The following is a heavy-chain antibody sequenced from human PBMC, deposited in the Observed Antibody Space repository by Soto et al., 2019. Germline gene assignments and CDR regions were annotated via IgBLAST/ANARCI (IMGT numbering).Heavy chain of an antibody. V-gene: IGHV1-18*01. CDR3: ARERENYYGSGSYYYYYYMDV. CDR1: GYTFTSYG. J-gene: IGHJ6*03. Sequence: QVQLVQSGAEVKKPGASVKVSCKASGYTFTSYGISWVRQAPGQGLEWKGWISAYNGNTNYAQKLQGRVTMTTDTSTSTAYMELRSLRSDDTAVYYCARERENYYGSGSYYYYYYMDVWGKGTTVTVSS. CDR2: ISAYNGNT. D-gene: IGHD3-10*01.